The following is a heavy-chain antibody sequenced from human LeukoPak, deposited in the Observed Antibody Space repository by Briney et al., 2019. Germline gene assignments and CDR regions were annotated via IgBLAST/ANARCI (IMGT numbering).Heavy chain of an antibody. J-gene: IGHJ3*02. D-gene: IGHD3-9*01. CDR1: GGSFSGYY. CDR3: ARGRNVLRYNYAFDI. V-gene: IGHV4-34*01. Sequence: PSETLSLTCAVYGGSFSGYYWSWIRQPPGKGLEWIGEINHSGSTNYNPSLKSRVTISVDTSKNQFSLKLSSVTAADTDVYYCARGRNVLRYNYAFDIWGQGTMVTVSS. CDR2: INHSGST.